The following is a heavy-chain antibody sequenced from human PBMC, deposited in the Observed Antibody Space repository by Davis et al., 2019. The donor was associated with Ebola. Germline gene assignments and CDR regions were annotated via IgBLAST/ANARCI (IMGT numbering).Heavy chain of an antibody. CDR2: ISYDGSNE. CDR1: GSTFRTHA. V-gene: IGHV3-30*04. Sequence: GESLKISCVASGSTFRTHAMHWVRQAPGKGLEWVAVISYDGSNERYADSVKGRFTISRDNSKNTLYLQMNSLRVEDTAVYYCARDDYDFWGGYSAVYYYGMDVWGKGTTVTVSS. D-gene: IGHD3-3*01. CDR3: ARDDYDFWGGYSAVYYYGMDV. J-gene: IGHJ6*04.